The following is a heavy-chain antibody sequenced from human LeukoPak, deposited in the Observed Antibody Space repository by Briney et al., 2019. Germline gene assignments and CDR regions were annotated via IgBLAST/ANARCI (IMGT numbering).Heavy chain of an antibody. CDR2: ISGSVGST. CDR3: AKVLYSYDSSGFWNPYFDY. J-gene: IGHJ4*02. D-gene: IGHD3-22*01. Sequence: GGSLRLSCAASGFTFTSYAMSWVRQARGKWLEWVAAISGSVGSTHNAQSAKGRFTLSRDNSQNTLYLQMNSLRAEDRAVYYCAKVLYSYDSSGFWNPYFDYWGQGTLVTVSS. CDR1: GFTFTSYA. V-gene: IGHV3-23*01.